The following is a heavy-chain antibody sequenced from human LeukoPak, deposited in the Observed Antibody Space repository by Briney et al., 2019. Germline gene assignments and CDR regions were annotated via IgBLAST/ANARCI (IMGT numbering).Heavy chain of an antibody. V-gene: IGHV1-69*02. CDR1: GGTFSSYT. Sequence: SVKVSCKASGGTFSSYTISWVRQAPGQGLEWMGRIIPILGIANYAQKFQGRVTITADKSTSTAYMELSSLRSEDTAVYYCARVGLGDYGDLGLDYWGQGTLVTVSS. D-gene: IGHD4-17*01. J-gene: IGHJ4*02. CDR3: ARVGLGDYGDLGLDY. CDR2: IIPILGIA.